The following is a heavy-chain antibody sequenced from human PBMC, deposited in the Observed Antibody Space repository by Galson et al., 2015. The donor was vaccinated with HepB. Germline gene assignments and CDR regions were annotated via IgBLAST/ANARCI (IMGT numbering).Heavy chain of an antibody. CDR2: IWYDGTIQ. CDR3: ARDPWGRRSGFDT. J-gene: IGHJ4*02. CDR1: GFPFSSYG. Sequence: SLRLSCAASGFPFSSYGLHWVRQAPGKGLEWVALIWYDGTIQYYADSVRGRFTISRDNSKNTLFLQMNRLRAEDTAVYYCARDPWGRRSGFDTWGQGTLVTVSS. V-gene: IGHV3-33*01. D-gene: IGHD3-16*01.